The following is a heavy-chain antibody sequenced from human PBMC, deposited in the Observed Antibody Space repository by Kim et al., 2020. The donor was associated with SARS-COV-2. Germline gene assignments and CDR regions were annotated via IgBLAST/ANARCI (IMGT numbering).Heavy chain of an antibody. CDR1: GFTISSYG. V-gene: IGHV3-33*01. CDR3: AREGEYCSGGSCYPAEYFQH. CDR2: IWYDGSNK. J-gene: IGHJ1*01. D-gene: IGHD2-15*01. Sequence: GGSLRLSCAASGFTISSYGMHWVRQAPGKGLEWVAVIWYDGSNKYYADSVKGRFTISRDNSKNTLYLQMNSLRAEDTAVYYCAREGEYCSGGSCYPAEYFQHWGQGTLVTVSS.